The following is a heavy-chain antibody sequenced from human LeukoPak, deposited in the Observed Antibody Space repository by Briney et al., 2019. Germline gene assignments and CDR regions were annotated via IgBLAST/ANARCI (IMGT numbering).Heavy chain of an antibody. CDR1: GFTLSSYS. V-gene: IGHV3-21*01. CDR3: ASFPPYMVRTDAFDI. CDR2: ISRSSAYI. J-gene: IGHJ3*02. Sequence: GGSLRLSCAASGFTLSSYSMNWVRQAPGKGLEGVSSISRSSAYIYYADSVKGRFTISRDNAKNSLYLQMNSLRDEDTAVYYCASFPPYMVRTDAFDIWGQGTMVTVSS. D-gene: IGHD3-10*01.